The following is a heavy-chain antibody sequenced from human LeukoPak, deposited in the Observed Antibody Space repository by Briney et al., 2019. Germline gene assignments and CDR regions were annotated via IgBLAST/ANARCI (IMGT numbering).Heavy chain of an antibody. D-gene: IGHD3-22*01. CDR1: GGSITTYY. CDR2: IYTRGST. J-gene: IGHJ4*02. Sequence: PSETLSLTCTVSGGSITTYYWSWIRQPAGKGLEWIGRIYTRGSTNYNPSLKSRVTMSVDTSKNQFSLKLSSVTAADTAVYYCAGEGHYYDSTGYYYGGEDYWGQGTLVTVPS. CDR3: AGEGHYYDSTGYYYGGEDY. V-gene: IGHV4-4*07.